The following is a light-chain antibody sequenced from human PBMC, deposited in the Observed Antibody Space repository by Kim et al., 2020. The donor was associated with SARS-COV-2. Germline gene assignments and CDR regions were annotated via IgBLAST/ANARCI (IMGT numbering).Light chain of an antibody. CDR3: QQYYTTPYT. J-gene: IGKJ2*01. V-gene: IGKV4-1*01. CDR2: WAS. CDR1: QSILYNSNNKNY. Sequence: ATINCKSSQSILYNSNNKNYLAWYQQKPGQPPKLLIYWASTRESGVPDRFSGSGSGTDFTLTISSLQAEDVAVYYCQQYYTTPYTFGQGTKLEI.